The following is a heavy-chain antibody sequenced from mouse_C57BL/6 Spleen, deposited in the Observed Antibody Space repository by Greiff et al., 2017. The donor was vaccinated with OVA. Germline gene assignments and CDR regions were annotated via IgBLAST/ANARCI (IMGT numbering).Heavy chain of an antibody. D-gene: IGHD1-1*01. CDR3: ARRYYYGGSYAMDY. J-gene: IGHJ4*01. V-gene: IGHV5-15*01. Sequence: EVQGVESGGGLVQPGGSLKLSCAASGFTFSDYGMAWVRQAPRKGPEWVAFISNLAYSIYYADTVTGRFTISRENATNTLYLELSSLRSEDTAMYYCARRYYYGGSYAMDYGGQGTSVTVSS. CDR2: ISNLAYSI. CDR1: GFTFSDYG.